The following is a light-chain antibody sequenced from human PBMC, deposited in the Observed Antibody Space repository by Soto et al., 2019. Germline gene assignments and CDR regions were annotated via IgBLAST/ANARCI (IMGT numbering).Light chain of an antibody. CDR1: QTISVY. Sequence: DLQMTQSPSSLSASVGDTVIITCRASQTISVYLNWYQQIAGKAPKLLIYTASTLQSGVPSRFSGSGSGTDFTLTISSLQPDDFATYYCQHYNSYSEAFGQGTKVDI. V-gene: IGKV1-5*01. CDR2: TAS. J-gene: IGKJ1*01. CDR3: QHYNSYSEA.